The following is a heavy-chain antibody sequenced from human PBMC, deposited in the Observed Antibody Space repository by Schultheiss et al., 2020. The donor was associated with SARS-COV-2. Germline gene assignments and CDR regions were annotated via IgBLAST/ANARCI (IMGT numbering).Heavy chain of an antibody. CDR3: ARPQGFNAFDI. J-gene: IGHJ3*02. CDR2: ISYDGSNK. V-gene: IGHV3-30-3*01. CDR1: GFTFSSYA. Sequence: GGSLRLSCAASGFTFSSYAMHWVRQAPAKGLEWVAVISYDGSNKYYADSVKGRFIISRDNSKNTLYLQMNSLRAEDTAVYYCARPQGFNAFDIWGQGTMVTVSS.